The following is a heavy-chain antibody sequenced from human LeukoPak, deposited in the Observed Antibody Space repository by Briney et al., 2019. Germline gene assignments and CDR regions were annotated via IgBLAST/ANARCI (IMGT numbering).Heavy chain of an antibody. CDR2: IYTSGST. V-gene: IGHV4-4*07. D-gene: IGHD4-11*01. Sequence: PSETLSLTCTVSGGSISSYYWSWIRQPAGKGLEWIGRIYTSGSTNYNPSLKSRVTMSVDTSKNQFSLKLSSVTAADTAVYYCARDLPTTVTTGWFDPWDQGTLVTVSS. CDR3: ARDLPTTVTTGWFDP. J-gene: IGHJ5*02. CDR1: GGSISSYY.